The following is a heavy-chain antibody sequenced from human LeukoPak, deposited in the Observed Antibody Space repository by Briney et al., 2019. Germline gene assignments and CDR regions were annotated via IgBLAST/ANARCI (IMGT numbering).Heavy chain of an antibody. CDR1: GGSISSNSNW. Sequence: KPSGTLSLTCAVSGGSISSNSNWWSWVRQPPGKGLEWIGEIYHRGSTNYNPSLESRVTISVDKSKNQFSLKLSSVTAADTAVYYCARGVAAAGSADYWGQGTLVTVSS. CDR3: ARGVAAAGSADY. V-gene: IGHV4-4*02. J-gene: IGHJ4*02. D-gene: IGHD6-13*01. CDR2: IYHRGST.